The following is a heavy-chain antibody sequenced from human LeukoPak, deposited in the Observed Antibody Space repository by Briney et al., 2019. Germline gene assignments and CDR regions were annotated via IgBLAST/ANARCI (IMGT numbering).Heavy chain of an antibody. CDR2: IIPVFGTA. Sequence: SVKVSCKASGGTFSSYAISWVRQAPGQGLEWMGGIIPVFGTANYAQKFQGRVTITADESTSTAYMELSSLRSEDTAVYYCATTYCSGGSCYFNWFDPWGQGTLVTVSS. J-gene: IGHJ5*02. D-gene: IGHD2-15*01. CDR3: ATTYCSGGSCYFNWFDP. CDR1: GGTFSSYA. V-gene: IGHV1-69*13.